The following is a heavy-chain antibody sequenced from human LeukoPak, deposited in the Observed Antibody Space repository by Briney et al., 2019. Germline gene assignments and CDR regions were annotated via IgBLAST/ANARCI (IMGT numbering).Heavy chain of an antibody. D-gene: IGHD6-13*01. Sequence: QPGRSLRLFCAASGFTFSSYAMHWVRRAPGKGLEWVALISYDGSDKYYADSVKGRFTISRDNSKNTLYVQMNSLRAEDTAVYYCARGSYSSSWKTFDYWGQGTLVTVSS. V-gene: IGHV3-30*04. CDR1: GFTFSSYA. CDR3: ARGSYSSSWKTFDY. CDR2: ISYDGSDK. J-gene: IGHJ4*02.